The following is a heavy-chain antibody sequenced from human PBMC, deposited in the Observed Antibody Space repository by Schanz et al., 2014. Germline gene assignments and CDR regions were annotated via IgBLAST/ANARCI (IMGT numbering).Heavy chain of an antibody. CDR1: GYTFISYG. V-gene: IGHV1-69*04. D-gene: IGHD5-12*01. J-gene: IGHJ5*02. CDR2: VIPILGVT. Sequence: QVQLVQSGAEVRKPGASVKVSCKASGYTFISYGISWVRQAPGQGLEWMGRVIPILGVTHYAQKFQGRVTITADKSTTTAYMELNSLKSEDTAVYYCARGPLGTSPWGQGTLVTVSS. CDR3: ARGPLGTSP.